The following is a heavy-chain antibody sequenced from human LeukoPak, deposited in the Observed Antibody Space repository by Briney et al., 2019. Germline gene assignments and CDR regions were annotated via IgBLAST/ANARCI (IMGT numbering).Heavy chain of an antibody. CDR3: ASLPSPYYDDDAFDI. CDR1: GFTFSSYW. J-gene: IGHJ3*02. CDR2: IKQDGSEK. Sequence: GGSLRLSCAASGFTFSSYWMSWVRQAPGKGLEWVANIKQDGSEKYYVDSVKGRFTISRDNAKNSLYLQMNSLRAEDTAVYYCASLPSPYYDDDAFDIWDQGTMVTVSS. D-gene: IGHD3-3*01. V-gene: IGHV3-7*01.